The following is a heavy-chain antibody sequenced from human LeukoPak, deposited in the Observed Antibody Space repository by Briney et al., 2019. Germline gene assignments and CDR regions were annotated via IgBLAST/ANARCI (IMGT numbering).Heavy chain of an antibody. CDR1: GFRFSSYG. J-gene: IGHJ4*02. V-gene: IGHV3-30*02. Sequence: GGSLRLSCAASGFRFSSYGMHWVRQAPGKGLEWVAFIWYDGSNKYYADSVKGRLTIYRDNSKNTLYLQMISLRAEDTAVYYCAKDAPCGGNFFDYWGQGTLVTVSS. CDR3: AKDAPCGGNFFDY. CDR2: IWYDGSNK. D-gene: IGHD2-21*01.